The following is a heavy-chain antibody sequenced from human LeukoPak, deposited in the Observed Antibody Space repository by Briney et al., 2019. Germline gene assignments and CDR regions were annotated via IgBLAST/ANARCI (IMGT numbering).Heavy chain of an antibody. V-gene: IGHV1-18*01. J-gene: IGHJ5*02. CDR2: ISAYNGNT. D-gene: IGHD4-17*01. CDR3: ARTEHYGDHRDWFDP. CDR1: GYTFTSYG. Sequence: ASVKVSCKASGYTFTSYGISWVRQAPGQGLEWMGWISAYNGNTNYAQKLQGRVTMTTDTSTSTAYMELRSLRSDDTAVYYCARTEHYGDHRDWFDPWGQGTLVTVSS.